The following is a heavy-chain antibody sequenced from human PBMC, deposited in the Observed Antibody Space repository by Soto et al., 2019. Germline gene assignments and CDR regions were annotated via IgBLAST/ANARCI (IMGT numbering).Heavy chain of an antibody. J-gene: IGHJ6*02. CDR3: ARDGRLMLRGFSFYNGMDV. D-gene: IGHD3-10*01. V-gene: IGHV4-59*01. Sequence: PSETLSLTCIVSGGSISSYYWNWIRQPPGKGLEWIGYIYYSGNTNYNPSLKSRVTISVDRSKNQFSLKLTSVTAADTAVYFCARDGRLMLRGFSFYNGMDVWGLGTTVTVSS. CDR2: IYYSGNT. CDR1: GGSISSYY.